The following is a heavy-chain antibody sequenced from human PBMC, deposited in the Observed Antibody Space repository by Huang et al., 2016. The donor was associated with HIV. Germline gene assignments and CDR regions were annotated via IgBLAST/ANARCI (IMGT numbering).Heavy chain of an antibody. CDR3: AKDRGELRFFDWSSPSFDC. J-gene: IGHJ4*02. V-gene: IGHV3-30*18. CDR1: GFIFSSYG. Sequence: QVQLVESGGGVVQPGRSLRLSCAASGFIFSSYGMHWVRKAPGRGLEWVAVISYDGSNKYYSDSVKGRFTISRDNSKNTLYLQMNSLRTEDTAVYYCAKDRGELRFFDWSSPSFDCWGQGTLVTVSS. CDR2: ISYDGSNK. D-gene: IGHD3-9*01.